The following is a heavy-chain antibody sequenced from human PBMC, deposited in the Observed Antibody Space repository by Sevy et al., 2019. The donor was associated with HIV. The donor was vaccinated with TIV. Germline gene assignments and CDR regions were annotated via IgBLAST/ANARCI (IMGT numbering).Heavy chain of an antibody. V-gene: IGHV5-51*01. Sequence: GESLKISCKGSGYTFSNYWIGWVRQMPGKGLEWMGVIYPGDSVTRYSPSFQGQVPMSADKSTSTAYLQWSSLKTSDTAIYYCAGYPIVVVPAAEYYFDYWGQGTLVTVSS. CDR3: AGYPIVVVPAAEYYFDY. CDR2: IYPGDSVT. D-gene: IGHD2-2*01. CDR1: GYTFSNYW. J-gene: IGHJ4*02.